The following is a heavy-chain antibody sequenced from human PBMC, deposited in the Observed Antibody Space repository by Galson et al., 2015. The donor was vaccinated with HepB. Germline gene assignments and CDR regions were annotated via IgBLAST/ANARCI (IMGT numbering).Heavy chain of an antibody. CDR3: ARGLFSSSSLGY. CDR2: INHSGST. CDR1: GGSFSGYY. D-gene: IGHD6-6*01. Sequence: ETLSLTCAVYGGSFSGYYWSWIRQPPGKGLEWIGEINHSGSTNYNPSLKSRVTISVDTSKNQFSLKLSSVTAADTAVYYCARGLFSSSSLGYWGQGTLVTVSS. J-gene: IGHJ4*02. V-gene: IGHV4-34*01.